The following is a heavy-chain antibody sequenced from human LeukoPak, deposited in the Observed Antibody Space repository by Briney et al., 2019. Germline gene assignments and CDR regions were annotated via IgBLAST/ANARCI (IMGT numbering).Heavy chain of an antibody. J-gene: IGHJ3*02. CDR2: INPNSGGT. V-gene: IGHV1-2*06. D-gene: IGHD1-26*01. Sequence: VASVKVSCKASGYTFTGYYMHWVRQAPGQGLEWLGRINPNSGGTNYAQKFQGRVTMTRDTSINTAYMELSRLRSDDTAVYYCARVSRASNAFDIWGQGTMVTVSS. CDR1: GYTFTGYY. CDR3: ARVSRASNAFDI.